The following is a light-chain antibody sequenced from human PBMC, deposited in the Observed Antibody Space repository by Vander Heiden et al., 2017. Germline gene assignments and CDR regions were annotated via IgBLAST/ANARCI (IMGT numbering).Light chain of an antibody. CDR3: QAWDSSTGV. CDR2: QDS. CDR1: KLGDKY. J-gene: IGLJ1*01. Sequence: SYELPQPPPWSLSPGQTASITCSGDKLGDKYACWYQQKPGQSPVLVIYQDSKRPSGIPERFSGSNSGNTATLTISGTQAMDEADYYCQAWDSSTGVFGTGTKVTVL. V-gene: IGLV3-1*01.